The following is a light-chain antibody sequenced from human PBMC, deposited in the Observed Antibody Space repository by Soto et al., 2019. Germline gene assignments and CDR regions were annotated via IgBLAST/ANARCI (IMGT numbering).Light chain of an antibody. Sequence: QSVLTQPASVSGSPGQSITISCTGTSSDVGGYNYVSWYQHHPGKAPKLMIYDVSNRPSGVSNRFSGSKSGNTASLTISGLQAEDEADYYCSSYTSSSTQVFGGGTKVTVL. CDR1: SSDVGGYNY. CDR2: DVS. CDR3: SSYTSSSTQV. V-gene: IGLV2-14*03. J-gene: IGLJ2*01.